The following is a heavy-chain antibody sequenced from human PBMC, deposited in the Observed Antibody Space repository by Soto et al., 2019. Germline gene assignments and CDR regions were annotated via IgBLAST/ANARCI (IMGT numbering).Heavy chain of an antibody. CDR3: AKGLYDSYYFDY. Sequence: QVQLVESGGGVVQPGRSPRLSCAASGFTFSSYGMHWVRQAPGKGLEWVAVISYDGSNKYYADSVKGRFTISRDNSKNTLYLQMNSLRAEDTAVYYCAKGLYDSYYFDYWGQGTLVTVSS. V-gene: IGHV3-30*18. CDR2: ISYDGSNK. CDR1: GFTFSSYG. J-gene: IGHJ4*02. D-gene: IGHD3-22*01.